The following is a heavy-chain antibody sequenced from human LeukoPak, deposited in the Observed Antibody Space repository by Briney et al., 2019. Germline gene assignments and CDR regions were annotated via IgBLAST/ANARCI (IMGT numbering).Heavy chain of an antibody. CDR3: ARYCGAASCYSGFDY. CDR1: GFTFGSYV. Sequence: PGGSLRLSCAASGFTFGSYVMSWVRQAPGKGPEWVSAISGDGGTYYADSEKGRFTISRDNSKNTLYLQMNSLGGEDTALYYCARYCGAASCYSGFDYWGQGTLVTVAS. J-gene: IGHJ4*02. V-gene: IGHV3-23*01. D-gene: IGHD2-15*01. CDR2: ISGDGGT.